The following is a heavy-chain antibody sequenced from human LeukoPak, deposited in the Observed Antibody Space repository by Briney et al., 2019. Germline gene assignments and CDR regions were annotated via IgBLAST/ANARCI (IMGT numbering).Heavy chain of an antibody. V-gene: IGHV3-23*01. Sequence: GGSLRLSCAASGFTFNRNAIRWVRQAPGKGLEWVSTIGGSGDKTFYADSVKGRFTISRDNSKNMEHLQMNSLTGEDTALYYCVRRGDASSGWGDHDFWGQGALVTVSS. D-gene: IGHD6-19*01. CDR3: VRRGDASSGWGDHDF. CDR2: IGGSGDKT. J-gene: IGHJ4*02. CDR1: GFTFNRNA.